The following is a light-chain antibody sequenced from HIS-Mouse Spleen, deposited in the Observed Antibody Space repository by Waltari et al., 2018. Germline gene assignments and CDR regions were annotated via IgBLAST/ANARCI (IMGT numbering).Light chain of an antibody. CDR2: AAS. CDR1: QGISSY. J-gene: IGKJ1*01. V-gene: IGKV1-9*01. CDR3: QQLNSYPPT. Sequence: DIQLTQSPSFLSASVGDRVTITSRASQGISSYLAWYQQKPGKAPKLLIYAASTLQSGVPSRFSGSGSGTEFTLTISSLQPEDFATYDCQQLNSYPPTFGQGTKVEIK.